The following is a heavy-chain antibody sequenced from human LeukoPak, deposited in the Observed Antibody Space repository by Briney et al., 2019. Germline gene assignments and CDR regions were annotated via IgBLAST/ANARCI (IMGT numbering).Heavy chain of an antibody. D-gene: IGHD6-13*01. V-gene: IGHV3-48*04. CDR2: ISSSSSTI. CDR3: ARDKSQQQLALDY. CDR1: GFTFSSYS. Sequence: GGSLRLSCAASGFTFSSYSMNWVRQAPGKGLEWVSYISSSSSTIYYADSVKGRFTISRDNAKNSLYLQMNSLRAEDTAVYYCARDKSQQQLALDYWGQGTLVTVSS. J-gene: IGHJ4*02.